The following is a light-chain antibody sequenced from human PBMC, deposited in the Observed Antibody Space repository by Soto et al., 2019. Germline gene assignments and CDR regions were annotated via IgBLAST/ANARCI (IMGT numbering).Light chain of an antibody. J-gene: IGLJ1*01. V-gene: IGLV2-8*01. CDR3: SSYAGSNNFDV. CDR2: EVS. CDR1: SSDVGGYNY. Sequence: QSVLTQPPSASGSPGQSVTISCTGTSSDVGGYNYVSWYPQHPGKAPKLMIYEVSKRPSGVPDRFSGSKSGNTASLTVSGPQAEDEADYYCSSYAGSNNFDVFGTGTKVTVL.